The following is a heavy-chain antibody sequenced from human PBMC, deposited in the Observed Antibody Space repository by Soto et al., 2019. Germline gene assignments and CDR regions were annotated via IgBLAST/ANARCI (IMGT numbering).Heavy chain of an antibody. CDR2: ISSSSSYI. D-gene: IGHD4-17*01. CDR1: GFTFSSYS. J-gene: IGHJ4*02. Sequence: GGSLRLSCAASGFTFSSYSMNWVRQAPGKGLEWVSSISSSSSYIYYADSVKGRFTISRDNAKNSLYLQMNSLRAEDTAVYYCARDRRPDYGDGIFDYWGQGTLVTISS. CDR3: ARDRRPDYGDGIFDY. V-gene: IGHV3-21*01.